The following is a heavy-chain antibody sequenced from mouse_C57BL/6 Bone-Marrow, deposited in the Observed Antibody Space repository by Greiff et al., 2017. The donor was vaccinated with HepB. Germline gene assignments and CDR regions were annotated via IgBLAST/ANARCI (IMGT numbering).Heavy chain of an antibody. J-gene: IGHJ4*01. D-gene: IGHD3-2*02. Sequence: EVQLQQSGPELVKPGASVKISCKASGYTFTDYYMNWVKQSHGKSLEWIGDINPNNGGTSYNQKFKGKATLTVDKSSSTAYMELRSLTSEDSAVYYCAREGLAQRAMDYWGQGTSVTVSS. CDR2: INPNNGGT. V-gene: IGHV1-26*01. CDR1: GYTFTDYY. CDR3: AREGLAQRAMDY.